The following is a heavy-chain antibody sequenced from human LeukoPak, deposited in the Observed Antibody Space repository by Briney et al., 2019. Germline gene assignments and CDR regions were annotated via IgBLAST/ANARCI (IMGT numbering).Heavy chain of an antibody. D-gene: IGHD3-3*01. CDR2: ISSISTYT. J-gene: IGHJ4*02. CDR1: GFTFSTYG. V-gene: IGHV3-21*01. Sequence: SGGSLRLSCAASGFTFSTYGMIWVRQAPGKEPEWVSSISSISTYTHYADAVKGRFTISRDNTKNSLYLQMNSLRAGDTAVYYCARTHIPQYDFWTASIWGQGTLVAVSS. CDR3: ARTHIPQYDFWTASI.